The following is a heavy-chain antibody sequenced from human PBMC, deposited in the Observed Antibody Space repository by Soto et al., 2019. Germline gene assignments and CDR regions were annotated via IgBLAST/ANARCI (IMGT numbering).Heavy chain of an antibody. V-gene: IGHV3-23*01. J-gene: IGHJ4*02. CDR3: AQNFDY. CDR1: GFTFSRYS. Sequence: GESLKISCSASGFTFSRYSMTWVRQGPEKGLEWVSEISADGTRTYYADSVKGRFTVSRDNSKNTLYLQMNSLRAEDTAVYYCAQNFDYWGQGTLVTVSS. CDR2: ISADGTRT.